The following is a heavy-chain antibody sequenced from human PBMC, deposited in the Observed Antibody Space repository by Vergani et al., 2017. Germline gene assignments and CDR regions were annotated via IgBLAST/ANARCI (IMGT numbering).Heavy chain of an antibody. CDR2: ISSSVSP. CDR1: GDSISRSHYY. D-gene: IGHD6-19*01. Sequence: QLQLQESGPGLVKPSETLSLSCRVSGDSISRSHYYWGFIRQPPGKGLEWIGSISSSVSPYYNPTLKSRLAFSVDTSKNQFSLNLTSVTAADTAVYYCSRHGRSGWAGYFQHWGQGTLVTASS. J-gene: IGHJ1*01. V-gene: IGHV4-39*01. CDR3: SRHGRSGWAGYFQH.